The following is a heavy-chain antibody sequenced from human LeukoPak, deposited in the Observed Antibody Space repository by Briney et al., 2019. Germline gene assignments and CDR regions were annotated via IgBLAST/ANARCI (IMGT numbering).Heavy chain of an antibody. Sequence: PSETLSLTCTVSGGSISSGGYYWSWIRQPPGKGLEWIGSIYYSGSTYYNPSLKSRVTISVDTSKNQFSLKLSSVTAADTAVYYCARRQWLGGYYFDYWGQGTLVTVSS. CDR2: IYYSGST. J-gene: IGHJ4*02. V-gene: IGHV4-39*01. D-gene: IGHD6-19*01. CDR1: GGSISSGGYY. CDR3: ARRQWLGGYYFDY.